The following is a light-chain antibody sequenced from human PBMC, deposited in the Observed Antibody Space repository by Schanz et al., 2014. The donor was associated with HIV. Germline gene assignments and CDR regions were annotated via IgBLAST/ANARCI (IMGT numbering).Light chain of an antibody. CDR2: SND. Sequence: QSVLTQPPSASGTPGQRVTISCSGSSPNIGRNIENWYRPLPGTAPQLLMYSNDQRSSGVPDRFSGSKSGTSASLAISGLQSEDEADYFCATWDDRFKGPVFGAGTKLTVL. CDR1: SPNIGRNI. CDR3: ATWDDRFKGPV. J-gene: IGLJ3*02. V-gene: IGLV1-44*01.